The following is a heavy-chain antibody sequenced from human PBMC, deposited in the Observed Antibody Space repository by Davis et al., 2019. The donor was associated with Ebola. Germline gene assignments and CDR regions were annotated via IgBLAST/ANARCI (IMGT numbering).Heavy chain of an antibody. Sequence: PSETLSLTCAVYGGSFSGYYWSWIRQPPGKGLEWIGEINHSGSTNYNPSLKSRVTISVDTSKNQFSLKLSSVTAADTAVYYCARDGIDYDFWSGFDYWGQGTLVTVSS. D-gene: IGHD3-3*01. J-gene: IGHJ4*02. CDR1: GGSFSGYY. CDR3: ARDGIDYDFWSGFDY. V-gene: IGHV4-34*01. CDR2: INHSGST.